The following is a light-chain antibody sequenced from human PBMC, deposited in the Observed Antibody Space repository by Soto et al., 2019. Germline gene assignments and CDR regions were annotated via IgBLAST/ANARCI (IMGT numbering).Light chain of an antibody. V-gene: IGKV3-15*01. CDR2: GAS. J-gene: IGKJ5*01. CDR3: QQYDTWHPIT. Sequence: IVMTHSQDSLAVSLGERATISCSSSQSVRTKLAWYQQKAGQAPRLLIYGASTRATGVSDRFSGSGSGTEYTLTISSLKSEDFAVYYCQQYDTWHPITFGQGTRLEIK. CDR1: QSVRTK.